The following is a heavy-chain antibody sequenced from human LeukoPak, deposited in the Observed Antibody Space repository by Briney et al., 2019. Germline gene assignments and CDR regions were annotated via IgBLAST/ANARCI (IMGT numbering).Heavy chain of an antibody. D-gene: IGHD3-10*01. CDR2: IYPGDSDT. CDR3: ARHGSPYYYGSGSYPLYFDY. J-gene: IGHJ4*02. CDR1: GYSFTSYW. Sequence: GESLKISCKGSGYSFTSYWIGWVRQMPGKGLEGMGIIYPGDSDTRYSPSFQGQVTISADKSISTAYLQWSSLKASDTAMYYCARHGSPYYYGSGSYPLYFDYWGQGTLVTVSS. V-gene: IGHV5-51*01.